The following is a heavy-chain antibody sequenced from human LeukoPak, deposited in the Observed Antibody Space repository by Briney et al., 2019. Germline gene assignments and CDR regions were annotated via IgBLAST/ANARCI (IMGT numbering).Heavy chain of an antibody. CDR1: GFTFHDYA. V-gene: IGHV3-9*03. CDR2: ITWNSGGV. J-gene: IGHJ3*02. CDR3: AKGLGVASLIVDALDM. Sequence: TGGSLRLSCAASGFTFHDYAMHWVRQVPGKGLEWVSGITWNSGGVLYADSVRGRFTISRDNAKNSLYLQMNSLRPEDMAFYYCAKGLGVASLIVDALDMWGQGTMVTV. D-gene: IGHD3/OR15-3a*01.